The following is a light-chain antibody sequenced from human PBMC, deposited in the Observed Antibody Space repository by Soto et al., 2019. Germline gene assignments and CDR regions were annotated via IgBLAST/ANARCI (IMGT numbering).Light chain of an antibody. CDR2: LTGDGSH. V-gene: IGLV4-69*01. CDR3: QTWGTGIVV. Sequence: QSVLTQSPSASGSLGASVKLTCTLSSGHSSSAIAWHQQQPEKGPRYLMKLTGDGSHTKGDGIPDRFSGSSSGAERYLTISSLQSEDEADYYCQTWGTGIVVFGGGTKLTVL. CDR1: SGHSSSA. J-gene: IGLJ2*01.